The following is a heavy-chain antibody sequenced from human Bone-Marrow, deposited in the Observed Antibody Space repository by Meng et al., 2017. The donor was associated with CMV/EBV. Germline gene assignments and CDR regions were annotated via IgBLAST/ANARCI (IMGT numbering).Heavy chain of an antibody. CDR1: GGSISISNYY. D-gene: IGHD6-19*01. CDR3: ARVKAVSNWFDP. CDR2: IYFSGRT. J-gene: IGHJ5*02. Sequence: GSLRLSCTVSGGSISISNYYWVWIRQPPGKGLEWIGSIYFSGRTYYSPSLKSRVTISVDTSKKQFSLKVNSVTAADTAVYYCARVKAVSNWFDPWGQGTRVTVAS. V-gene: IGHV4-39*07.